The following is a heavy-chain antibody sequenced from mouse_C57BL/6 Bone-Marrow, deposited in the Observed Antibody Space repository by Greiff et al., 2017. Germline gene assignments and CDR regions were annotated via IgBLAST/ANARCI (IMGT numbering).Heavy chain of an antibody. CDR2: IYPRSGNT. CDR3: ARLGGYYVYWYLDV. Sequence: QVQLQQSGAELARPGASVKLSCKASGYTFTSYGISWVKQRTGQGLEWIGEIYPRSGNTYYNEKFKGKATLTADKSSSTAYMELRSLTSEDYAVYFCARLGGYYVYWYLDVWGTGTTVTVSS. V-gene: IGHV1-81*01. D-gene: IGHD2-3*01. CDR1: GYTFTSYG. J-gene: IGHJ1*03.